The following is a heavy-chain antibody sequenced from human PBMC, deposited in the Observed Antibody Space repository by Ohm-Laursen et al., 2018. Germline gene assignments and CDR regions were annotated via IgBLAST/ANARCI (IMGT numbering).Heavy chain of an antibody. CDR2: IKGDGGKI. D-gene: IGHD6-19*01. CDR3: AKARRVKQWLASDAFDI. CDR1: GFTFSNYW. J-gene: IGHJ3*02. V-gene: IGHV3-74*01. Sequence: SLRLSCAASGFTFSNYWMHWVRQGPGKGLVWLSGIKGDGGKINYADSVKGRFTISRDNAKNTLYLQMNSVRVEDTAVYYCAKARRVKQWLASDAFDIWGQGTMVTVSS.